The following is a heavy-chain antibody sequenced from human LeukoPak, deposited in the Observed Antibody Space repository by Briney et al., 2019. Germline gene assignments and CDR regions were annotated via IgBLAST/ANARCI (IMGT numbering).Heavy chain of an antibody. CDR2: INSDGSSI. J-gene: IGHJ6*02. D-gene: IGHD3-22*01. CDR3: ARSHYYDSSGYFSYYYGMDV. Sequence: GGSLRLSCAASGFTFSSYWMHWVRQAPGKGLVWVSCINSDGSSIRYAESVKGRFTISRDNAKNTLYLQMNSLRAEDSAVYYCARSHYYDSSGYFSYYYGMDVWGQGTTVTVSS. CDR1: GFTFSSYW. V-gene: IGHV3-74*01.